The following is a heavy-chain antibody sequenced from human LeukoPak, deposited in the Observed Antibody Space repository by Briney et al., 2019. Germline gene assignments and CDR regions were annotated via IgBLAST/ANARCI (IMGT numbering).Heavy chain of an antibody. CDR2: MNPNSGNT. CDR1: GGTFSSYA. J-gene: IGHJ4*02. Sequence: ASVKVSCKASGGTFSSYAISWVRQAPGQGLEWMGWMNPNSGNTGYAQKFQGRVTMTRDTSTSTVYMELSSLRSEDTAVYYCARMRTAYDSSGYYLDYWGQGTLVTVSS. V-gene: IGHV1-8*02. D-gene: IGHD3-22*01. CDR3: ARMRTAYDSSGYYLDY.